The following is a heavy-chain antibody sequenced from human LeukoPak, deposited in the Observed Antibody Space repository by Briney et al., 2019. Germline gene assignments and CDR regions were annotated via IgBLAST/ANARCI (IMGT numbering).Heavy chain of an antibody. V-gene: IGHV3-21*01. CDR2: ISASSSFI. D-gene: IGHD1-14*01. CDR1: GFTLSGYN. J-gene: IGHJ5*02. Sequence: GGSLGLSCASGFTLSGYNMNWVRQAPGKGLEWVASISASSSFIYYSDSVRGRFTISRDNPKKSLYLQMNNLRVEDTAVYFCAAAPELPGWFDPWGQGTLVTVSS. CDR3: AAAPELPGWFDP.